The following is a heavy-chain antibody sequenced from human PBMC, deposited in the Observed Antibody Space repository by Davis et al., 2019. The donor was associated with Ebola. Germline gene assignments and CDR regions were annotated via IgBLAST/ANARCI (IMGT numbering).Heavy chain of an antibody. CDR2: ISRSGGPI. V-gene: IGHV3-48*03. CDR3: VRDNSYYFDY. J-gene: IGHJ4*02. Sequence: GESLKISCATSGFNFGIYEMNWVRQAPGKGLEWIAYISRSGGPIYYADSVKGRFTISRDDAKNSVYLQMNSLRVEDTAVYYCVRDNSYYFDYWGQGTLVTVSS. CDR1: GFNFGIYE. D-gene: IGHD4-23*01.